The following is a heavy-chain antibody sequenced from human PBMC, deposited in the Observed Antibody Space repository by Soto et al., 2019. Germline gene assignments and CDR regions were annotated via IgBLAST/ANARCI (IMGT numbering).Heavy chain of an antibody. Sequence: PGGSLRLSCAASGFTFSSYWMSCVRQAPGKGLEWVANIKQDGSEKYYVDSVRGRFTISRDNSKNTLYLQMNSLRAEDTVVYYCAKTMVRGVIRPFDYWGQGTLVTVSS. V-gene: IGHV3-7*05. CDR2: IKQDGSEK. D-gene: IGHD3-10*01. CDR3: AKTMVRGVIRPFDY. J-gene: IGHJ4*02. CDR1: GFTFSSYW.